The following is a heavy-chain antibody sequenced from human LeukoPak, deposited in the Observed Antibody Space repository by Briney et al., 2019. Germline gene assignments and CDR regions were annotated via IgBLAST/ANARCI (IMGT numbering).Heavy chain of an antibody. V-gene: IGHV3-69-1*01. D-gene: IGHD6-19*01. CDR1: GFTFSDYY. CDR2: ISSSSTI. J-gene: IGHJ4*02. CDR3: AKVAVVLNYFDN. Sequence: PGGSLRLSCAASGFTFSDYYMNWVRQAPGKGLEWVSSISSSSTIYYADSVKGRFTISRDNAKNSLYLQMNSLRAEDTAVYYCAKVAVVLNYFDNWGQGTLVTVSS.